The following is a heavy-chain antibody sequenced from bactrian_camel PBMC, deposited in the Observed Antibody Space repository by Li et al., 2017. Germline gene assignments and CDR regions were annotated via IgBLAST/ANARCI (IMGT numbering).Heavy chain of an antibody. CDR3: AAWSYYSDYGELFAY. D-gene: IGHD4*01. CDR2: VYVRGGST. CDR1: GDFYSLGV. Sequence: HVQLVESGGGSVQAGGSLRLSCTAFGDFYSLGVVGWFRQAPGKEREGIGAVYVRGGSTYMSDSVKGRFAISRDNAKNTLYLQMNSLKTEDTAVYYCAAWSYYSDYGELFAYWGQGTQVTVS. J-gene: IGHJ6*01. V-gene: IGHV3S54*01.